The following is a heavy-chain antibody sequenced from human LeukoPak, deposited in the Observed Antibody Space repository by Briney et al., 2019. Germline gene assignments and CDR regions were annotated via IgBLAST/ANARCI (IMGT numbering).Heavy chain of an antibody. CDR3: ARESNYGILTPEY. J-gene: IGHJ4*02. Sequence: GGSLRLSCAASGFTVTSNYMSWVRQAPGKGLEWVSIIYSGGSTFYADSVKGRFTISRDNSKNTLYLQMNSLRAEDTAVYYCARESNYGILTPEYWGQGTLVSVSS. CDR1: GFTVTSNY. V-gene: IGHV3-66*02. D-gene: IGHD3-9*01. CDR2: IYSGGST.